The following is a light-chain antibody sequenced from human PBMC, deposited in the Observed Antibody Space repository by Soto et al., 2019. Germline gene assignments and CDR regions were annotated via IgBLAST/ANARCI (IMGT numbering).Light chain of an antibody. V-gene: IGKV3-15*01. CDR3: QQYTNWYPWT. CDR2: GAS. J-gene: IGKJ1*01. CDR1: QSVSSN. Sequence: EIVMTQSPATLSVSPGERATLSCRASQSVSSNLAWYQQKPGQAPRLLIYGASTRATGIPARFSGSGSGTEFTLTISSLQCENLAVYYWQQYTNWYPWTCGQGTTVDLK.